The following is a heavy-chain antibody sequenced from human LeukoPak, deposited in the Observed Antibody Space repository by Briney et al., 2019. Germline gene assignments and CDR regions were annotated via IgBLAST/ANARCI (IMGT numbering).Heavy chain of an antibody. CDR1: RFTFSYFF. CDR2: ISSSGGST. D-gene: IGHD1/OR15-1a*01. Sequence: GGSLRLSCAASRFTFSYFFMHWVRQAPGKGLEYVSAISSSGGSTYYADSVKGRFTISRDNSKNTLYLQMGSPRTEDMAVYYCARSGDISGTTSGYFDYWGQGILVTVSS. J-gene: IGHJ4*02. CDR3: ARSGDISGTTSGYFDY. V-gene: IGHV3-64*02.